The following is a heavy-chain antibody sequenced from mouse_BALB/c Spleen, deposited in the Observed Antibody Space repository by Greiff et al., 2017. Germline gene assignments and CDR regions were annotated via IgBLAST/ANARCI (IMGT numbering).Heavy chain of an antibody. J-gene: IGHJ2*01. D-gene: IGHD2-1*01. CDR2: INSNGGST. Sequence: DGQLVESGGGLVQPGGSLKLSCAASGFTFSSYGMSWVRQTPDKRLELVATINSNGGSTYYPDSVKGRFTISRDNAKNTLYLQMSSLKSEDTAMYYCARDGNDYWGQGTTLTVSS. CDR3: ARDGNDY. V-gene: IGHV5-6-3*01. CDR1: GFTFSSYG.